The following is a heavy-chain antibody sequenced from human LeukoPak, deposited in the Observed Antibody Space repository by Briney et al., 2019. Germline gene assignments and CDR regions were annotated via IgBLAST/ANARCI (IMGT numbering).Heavy chain of an antibody. J-gene: IGHJ4*02. V-gene: IGHV3-30*18. CDR2: ISYDGSNK. D-gene: IGHD3-10*01. CDR3: AKDRGY. Sequence: GRSLRPSCAASGFTFSSYGMHWVRQAPGKGLEWVAVISYDGSNKYYADSVKGRFTISRDNSKNTLYLQMNSLRAEDTAVYYCAKDRGYWGQGTLVTVSS. CDR1: GFTFSSYG.